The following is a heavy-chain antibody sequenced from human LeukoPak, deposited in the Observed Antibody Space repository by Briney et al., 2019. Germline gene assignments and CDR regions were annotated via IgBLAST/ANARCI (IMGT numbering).Heavy chain of an antibody. Sequence: GGSLRLSCAASGFTFSNYWMHWVRQAPGKGLVWVSRINRDGSSTDYLDSVKGRFTISRDNARNTLYLQMNSLRAEDTAVYYCAREVDYWGQGTLVTVSS. CDR1: GFTFSNYW. CDR2: INRDGSST. J-gene: IGHJ4*02. CDR3: AREVDY. V-gene: IGHV3-74*01.